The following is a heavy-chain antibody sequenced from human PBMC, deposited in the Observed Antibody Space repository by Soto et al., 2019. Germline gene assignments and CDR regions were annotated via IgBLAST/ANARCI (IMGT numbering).Heavy chain of an antibody. CDR2: IYSDNNT. CDR3: ARPYFAMGA. J-gene: IGHJ6*02. Sequence: EVQLVETGGDLIQPGGSLRLSCAASGFTVSSDSMTWVRQAPGKGLEWISIIYSDNNTHYADSVKGRFSFSRDTSKNILFLKMNSLGAVETVEYYCARPYFAMGAWGQGSTVTVS. V-gene: IGHV3-53*02. CDR1: GFTVSSDS.